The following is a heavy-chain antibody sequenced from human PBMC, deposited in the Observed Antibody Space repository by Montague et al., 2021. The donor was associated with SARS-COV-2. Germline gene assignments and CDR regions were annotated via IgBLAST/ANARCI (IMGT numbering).Heavy chain of an antibody. CDR1: GFSLSTSGMC. CDR2: IDWDDDK. D-gene: IGHD3-16*02. Sequence: PALVKPTQTLTLTCTFSGFSLSTSGMCVSWIRQPPGKALEWLARIDWDDDKNYSTSLKARLTISKDTSKNQVVLTMTNMDPVDTATYYCARTTMITFGGVIVPFDYWGQGTLVTVSS. V-gene: IGHV2-70*11. J-gene: IGHJ4*02. CDR3: ARTTMITFGGVIVPFDY.